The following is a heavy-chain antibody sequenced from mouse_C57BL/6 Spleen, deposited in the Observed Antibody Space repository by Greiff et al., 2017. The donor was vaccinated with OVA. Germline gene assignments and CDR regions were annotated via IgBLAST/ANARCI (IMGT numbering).Heavy chain of an antibody. Sequence: EVQRVESGGGLVKPGGSLKLSCAASGFTFSDYGMHWVRQAPEKGLEWVAYISSGSSTIYYADTVKGRFTISRDNAKNTLFLQMTSLRSEDTAMYYCAREGYSNYDYYAMDYWGQGTSVTVSS. CDR1: GFTFSDYG. V-gene: IGHV5-17*01. J-gene: IGHJ4*01. CDR2: ISSGSSTI. CDR3: AREGYSNYDYYAMDY. D-gene: IGHD2-5*01.